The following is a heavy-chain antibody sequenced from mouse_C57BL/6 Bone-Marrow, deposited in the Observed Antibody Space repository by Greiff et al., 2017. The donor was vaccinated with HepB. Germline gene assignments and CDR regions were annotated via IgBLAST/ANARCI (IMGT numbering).Heavy chain of an antibody. Sequence: VKLVESGPELVKPGASVKLSCKASGYTFTSYDINWVKQRPGQGLEWIGWIYPRDGSTKYNEKFKGKATLTVDTSSSTAYMELHSLTSEDSAVYFCARSDGSSYGYFDVWGTGTTVTVSS. D-gene: IGHD1-1*01. V-gene: IGHV1-85*01. CDR1: GYTFTSYD. CDR3: ARSDGSSYGYFDV. J-gene: IGHJ1*03. CDR2: IYPRDGST.